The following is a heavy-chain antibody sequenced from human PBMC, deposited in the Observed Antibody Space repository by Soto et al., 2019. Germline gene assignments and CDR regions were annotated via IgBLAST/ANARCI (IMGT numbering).Heavy chain of an antibody. V-gene: IGHV3-23*01. D-gene: IGHD7-27*01. CDR1: GFTFSSYA. CDR2: ISGSGGST. J-gene: IGHJ4*02. Sequence: PGGSLRLSCAASGFTFSSYAMSWVRQAPGKGLGWVSAISGSGGSTYYADSVKGRFTISRDNSKNTLYLQMNSLRAEDTAVYYCAKIELGPLYYFDYWGQGTLVTVSS. CDR3: AKIELGPLYYFDY.